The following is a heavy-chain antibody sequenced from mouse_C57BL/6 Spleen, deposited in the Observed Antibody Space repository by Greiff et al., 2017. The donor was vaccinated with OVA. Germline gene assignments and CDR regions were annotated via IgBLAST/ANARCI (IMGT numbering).Heavy chain of an antibody. Sequence: EVKLVESGGGLVQPKGSLKLSCAASGFSFNTYAMNWVRQAPGKGLEWVARISSKSNNYATYYADSVKARFTISRYDSESMLYLQMNNLKADDAAMYYCVGHNYDYDSAWFAYWGQGTLVTVSA. J-gene: IGHJ3*01. D-gene: IGHD2-4*01. CDR2: ISSKSNNYAT. CDR3: VGHNYDYDSAWFAY. CDR1: GFSFNTYA. V-gene: IGHV10-1*01.